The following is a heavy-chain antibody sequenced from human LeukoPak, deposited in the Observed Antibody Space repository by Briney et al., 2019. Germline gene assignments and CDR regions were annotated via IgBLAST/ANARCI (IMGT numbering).Heavy chain of an antibody. CDR1: GYSISSGYY. V-gene: IGHV4-38-2*02. Sequence: PSETLSLTCTVSGYSISSGYYWGWIRQPPGKGLEWIGYIYYSGSTYYNPSLKSRVTISVDTSKSQFSLRLSSVTAADTAVYYCARSPSYYDSSGYDFGPHFDYWGQGTLVTVSS. D-gene: IGHD3-22*01. J-gene: IGHJ4*02. CDR2: IYYSGST. CDR3: ARSPSYYDSSGYDFGPHFDY.